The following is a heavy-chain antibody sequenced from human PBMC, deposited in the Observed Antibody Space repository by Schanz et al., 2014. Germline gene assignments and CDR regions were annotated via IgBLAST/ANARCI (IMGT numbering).Heavy chain of an antibody. CDR1: GYTFTSDS. CDR2: INPSLGLA. CDR3: ARDRLEYGAECYSVEVFEI. Sequence: QVQLVQSGAEVKKPGASVKVSCKASGYTFTSDSMHWVRQAPGQGLEWMGMINPSLGLAKYEQKFQDKVTITADTSTTTAYMELSGLRSEDTAVYYCARDRLEYGAECYSVEVFEIWGQGTLVIVSS. V-gene: IGHV1-46*01. D-gene: IGHD2-21*01. J-gene: IGHJ4*02.